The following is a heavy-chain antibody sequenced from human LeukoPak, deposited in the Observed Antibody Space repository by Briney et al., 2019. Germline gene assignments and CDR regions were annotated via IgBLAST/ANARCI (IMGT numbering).Heavy chain of an antibody. Sequence: PGGSLRLSCAASGFTVSSNYMSGVRQAPGKGLEWVSVIYSGGSTYYADSVKGRFTISRDNSKNTLYLQMNSLRGEDTAVYYCARGDYGDYGFDYWGQGTLVTVSS. D-gene: IGHD4-17*01. CDR2: IYSGGST. CDR1: GFTVSSNY. V-gene: IGHV3-66*01. J-gene: IGHJ4*02. CDR3: ARGDYGDYGFDY.